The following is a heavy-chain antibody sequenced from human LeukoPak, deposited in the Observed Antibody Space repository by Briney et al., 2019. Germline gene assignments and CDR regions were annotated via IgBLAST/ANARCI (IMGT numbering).Heavy chain of an antibody. CDR1: GFTFSSYW. Sequence: GGSLRLSCAASGFTFSSYWMHWVRQAPGKGLVWVSRINSDGSSTNYADSVKGRFTISRDNAKNTLYLQMNSLRVEDTAVYYCARDPRNVGLAPWGQGTLVTVSS. CDR2: INSDGSST. CDR3: ARDPRNVGLAP. V-gene: IGHV3-74*01. D-gene: IGHD2-15*01. J-gene: IGHJ5*02.